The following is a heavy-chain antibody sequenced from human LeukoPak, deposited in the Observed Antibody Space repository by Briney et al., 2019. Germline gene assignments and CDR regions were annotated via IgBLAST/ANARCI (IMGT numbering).Heavy chain of an antibody. CDR2: ITHSGSP. V-gene: IGHV4-34*01. Sequence: PSETLSLTCGVSSGSLSGHYWRWIRQPPGGGLEWLGEITHSGSPNYNPSLKSRVTISGDTSKKQFSLNLKSVTAADTGVYYCARGVDLWGRGTPVTVSS. CDR3: ARGVDL. J-gene: IGHJ2*01. CDR1: SGSLSGHY.